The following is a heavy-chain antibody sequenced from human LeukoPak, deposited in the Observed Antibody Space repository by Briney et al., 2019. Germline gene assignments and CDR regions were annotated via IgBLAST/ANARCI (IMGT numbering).Heavy chain of an antibody. CDR3: ARTYYDYRVGTNYFDY. CDR2: TYSGGST. V-gene: IGHV3-66*01. Sequence: GGSLRLSCAASGFSVTTSYMSWVRQAPGKGLEWVSVTYSGGSTSHADSVKGRFTVSRDDPKNMVYLQMNSMRHDDTAVYYCARTYYDYRVGTNYFDYWGQGTLVTVSS. CDR1: GFSVTTSY. J-gene: IGHJ4*02. D-gene: IGHD3-3*01.